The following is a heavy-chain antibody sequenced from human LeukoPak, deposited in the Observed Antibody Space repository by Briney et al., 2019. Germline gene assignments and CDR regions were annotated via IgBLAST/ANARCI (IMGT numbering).Heavy chain of an antibody. CDR3: AKDMGDGYED. CDR1: GFTFDDYA. D-gene: IGHD5-24*01. J-gene: IGHJ4*02. CDR2: ISGDGGST. Sequence: GGSLRLSCAASGFTFDDYAMHWVRHAPGEGLEWVSLISGDGGSTYYADSVKGRLTISRDNSKNSLYLQMSSLRTEDTALYYCAKDMGDGYEDWGQGTLVTVSS. V-gene: IGHV3-43*02.